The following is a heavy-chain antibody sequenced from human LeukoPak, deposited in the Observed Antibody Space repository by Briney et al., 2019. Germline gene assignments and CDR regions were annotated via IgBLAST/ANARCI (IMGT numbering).Heavy chain of an antibody. Sequence: GGSLRLSCAASGFTFSSYAMAWVRQAPGKGLEWVSAITTSGSVAYYADSVKGRFTMSRDNSKDTLYLQMNSLRAEDTAIYYCAKAGSVGYRYYFDYLGQGTLVTVPS. CDR2: ITTSGSVA. J-gene: IGHJ4*02. CDR3: AKAGSVGYRYYFDY. D-gene: IGHD2-15*01. V-gene: IGHV3-23*01. CDR1: GFTFSSYA.